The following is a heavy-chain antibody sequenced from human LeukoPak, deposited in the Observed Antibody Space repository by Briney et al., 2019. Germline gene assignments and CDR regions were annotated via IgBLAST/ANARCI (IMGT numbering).Heavy chain of an antibody. CDR1: GYTLTELS. D-gene: IGHD2-2*01. CDR3: ATATTEIVVVPAATYYYYMDV. Sequence: GASVKVSCKVSGYTLTELSMHWVRQAPGKGLEWMGGFDPEDGETIYAQKFQGRVTITEDTSTDTAYMELSSLRSEDTAVYYCATATTEIVVVPAATYYYYMDVWGKGTTVTVSS. CDR2: FDPEDGET. V-gene: IGHV1-24*01. J-gene: IGHJ6*03.